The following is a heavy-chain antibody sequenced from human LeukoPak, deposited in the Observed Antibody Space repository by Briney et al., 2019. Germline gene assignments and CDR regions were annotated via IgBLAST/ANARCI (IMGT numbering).Heavy chain of an antibody. CDR3: AKDLRGYDRPSDY. CDR1: GFTFNNYA. V-gene: IGHV3-23*01. Sequence: GGSLRLSCAASGFTFNNYAMNWVRQAPGKGLEWVSGISGSGGSTDYADSVKGRFTISRDNSKNTLYLQMNSLRAEDAAVYYCAKDLRGYDRPSDYWGQETLVTVSS. D-gene: IGHD5-12*01. CDR2: ISGSGGST. J-gene: IGHJ4*02.